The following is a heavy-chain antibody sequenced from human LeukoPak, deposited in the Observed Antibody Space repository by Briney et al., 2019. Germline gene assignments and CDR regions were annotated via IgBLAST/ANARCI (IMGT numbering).Heavy chain of an antibody. CDR3: AVDCSSPSCYGQSAFDI. J-gene: IGHJ3*02. CDR2: ISGGST. CDR1: GFTVSSNE. Sequence: PGGSXRLSCAASGFTVSSNEMSWVRQAPGKGLEWVSSISGGSTYYADSVKGRFTTSRDNSRNTLFLQLNNLRADDTARYFCAVDCSSPSCYGQSAFDIWGQGTMVTVSS. V-gene: IGHV3-38*03. D-gene: IGHD2-2*01.